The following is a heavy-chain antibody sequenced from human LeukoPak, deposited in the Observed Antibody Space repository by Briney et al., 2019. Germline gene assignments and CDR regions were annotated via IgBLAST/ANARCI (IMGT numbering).Heavy chain of an antibody. CDR2: FDPEDGET. Sequence: ASVKVSCKVSGYTLTELSMHWVRQAPGKGLEWMGGFDPEDGETIYAQKFQGRVTMTEDTSTDTAYMELSSLRSEDAAVYYCATVGRVDWRPFDYWGQGTLVTVSS. CDR3: ATVGRVDWRPFDY. CDR1: GYTLTELS. V-gene: IGHV1-24*01. J-gene: IGHJ4*02. D-gene: IGHD3-9*01.